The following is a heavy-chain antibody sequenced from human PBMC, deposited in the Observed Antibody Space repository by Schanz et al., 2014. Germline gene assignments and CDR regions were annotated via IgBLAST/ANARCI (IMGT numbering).Heavy chain of an antibody. D-gene: IGHD3-3*01. CDR3: ARGYDFWSGLREGDY. V-gene: IGHV4-30-2*01. Sequence: QLQLQESGSGLVKPSQTLSLTCGVSGGSISSGGSSWNWIRLPPGKGLEWIGYIYHSGSTYYNPSLKSRVTIAVDASNNQFSLKVTSVTAAHTALYVCARGYDFWSGLREGDYWGQGTLVTVSS. CDR1: GGSISSGGSS. J-gene: IGHJ4*02. CDR2: IYHSGST.